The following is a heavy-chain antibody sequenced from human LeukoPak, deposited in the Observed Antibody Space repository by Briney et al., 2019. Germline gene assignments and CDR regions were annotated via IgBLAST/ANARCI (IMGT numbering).Heavy chain of an antibody. Sequence: GGSLRLSCAASGFTVSSNYMSWVRQAPGKGLEWVSVIYSGGSTYYADSVKGRFTISRDKSKNTLYLQMNSLRAEDTAVYYCATSPTSVLRFLEWPKAHAFDIWGQGTMVTVSS. CDR1: GFTVSSNY. D-gene: IGHD3-3*01. J-gene: IGHJ3*02. V-gene: IGHV3-53*01. CDR3: ATSPTSVLRFLEWPKAHAFDI. CDR2: IYSGGST.